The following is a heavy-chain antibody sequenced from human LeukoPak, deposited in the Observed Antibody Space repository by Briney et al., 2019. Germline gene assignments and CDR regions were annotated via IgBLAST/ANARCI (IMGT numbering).Heavy chain of an antibody. J-gene: IGHJ4*02. Sequence: SGPALVKPTQTLTLTCTFSGFSLISSGMCVSWIRQPPGKALEWLALIDWDDDKYYSTSLKTRLTISKDTFKNQVVLTMTNMDPVDTATYYCVRISAYGDYYFDYWGQGTLVTVSS. CDR3: VRISAYGDYYFDY. D-gene: IGHD4-17*01. CDR1: GFSLISSGMC. V-gene: IGHV2-70*01. CDR2: IDWDDDK.